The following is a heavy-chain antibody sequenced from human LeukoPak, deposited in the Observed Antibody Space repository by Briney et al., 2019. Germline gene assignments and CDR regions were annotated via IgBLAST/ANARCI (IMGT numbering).Heavy chain of an antibody. CDR3: ARSVGAPYGMDV. CDR1: GFSVSINY. D-gene: IGHD1-26*01. CDR2: IYTGDSA. J-gene: IGHJ6*02. V-gene: IGHV3-66*01. Sequence: GGSLRLSCAASGFSVSINYLSWVRQAPGKGLEWVSLIYTGDSAYYADSVKGRFTISRDNSKNTLSLQMNSLRVEDTGVYYCARSVGAPYGMDVWGQGTTVTVSS.